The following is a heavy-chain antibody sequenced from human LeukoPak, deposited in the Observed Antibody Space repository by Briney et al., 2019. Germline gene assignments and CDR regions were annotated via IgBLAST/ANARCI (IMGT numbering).Heavy chain of an antibody. CDR3: ARGDYDSSGYYYPYYYYMDV. D-gene: IGHD3-22*01. J-gene: IGHJ6*03. V-gene: IGHV1-8*03. CDR2: MNPNSGNT. CDR1: GYTFTSYD. Sequence: GASVKVSCKASGYTFTSYDSNWVRQATGQGLEWMGWMNPNSGNTGYAQKFQGRVTITRNTSISTAYMELSSLRSEDAAVYYCARGDYDSSGYYYPYYYYMDVWGKGTTVTVSS.